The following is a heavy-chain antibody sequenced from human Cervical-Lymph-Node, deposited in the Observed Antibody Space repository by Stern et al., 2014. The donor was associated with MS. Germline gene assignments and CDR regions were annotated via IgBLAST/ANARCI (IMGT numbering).Heavy chain of an antibody. CDR3: ATFTSAAGTFNH. D-gene: IGHD6-13*01. CDR2: ISAYMGNT. J-gene: IGHJ4*02. Sequence: QVQLVESGGEVKKPGASVKVSCKASGYNTTSYGFTWARKAPGQGIEWMGWISAYMGNTNYAQKFQGRVTMTTDTSTSTAYMEVRSLRSDDTAVYYCATFTSAAGTFNHWGQGTLVTVSS. CDR1: GYNTTSYG. V-gene: IGHV1-18*01.